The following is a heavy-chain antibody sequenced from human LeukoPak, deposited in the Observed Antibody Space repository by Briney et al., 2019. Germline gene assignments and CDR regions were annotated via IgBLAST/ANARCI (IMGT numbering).Heavy chain of an antibody. CDR1: GGSISSGDYY. V-gene: IGHV4-30-4*01. Sequence: PSETLSLTRTVSGGSISSGDYYWSWIRQPPGKGLERIAYMYYSGSSYYNPSLKSRVTMSADTSKNQLSLKLSSVTAADTAVYYCARPYYYDSRIDPWGQGILVTVSS. CDR2: MYYSGSS. D-gene: IGHD3-22*01. CDR3: ARPYYYDSRIDP. J-gene: IGHJ5*02.